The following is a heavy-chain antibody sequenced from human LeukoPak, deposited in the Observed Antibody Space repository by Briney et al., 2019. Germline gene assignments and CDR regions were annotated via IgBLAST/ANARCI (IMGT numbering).Heavy chain of an antibody. V-gene: IGHV3-7*01. CDR2: IKKDGSET. D-gene: IGHD3-3*01. CDR3: IWSGEAD. Sequence: GGSLRLSCAASGFTFSSYAMSWVRRAPGKGLEWVADIKKDGSETYYVDSVKGRFTISRDNAKNSVFLQMNSLRAEDTAVYFCIWSGEADWGQGTLVTVSS. CDR1: GFTFSSYA. J-gene: IGHJ4*02.